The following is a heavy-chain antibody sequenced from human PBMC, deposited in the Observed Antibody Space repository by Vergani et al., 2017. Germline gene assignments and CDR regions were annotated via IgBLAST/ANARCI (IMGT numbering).Heavy chain of an antibody. CDR1: GFTFSSYS. CDR3: ARTSDYYDSSGFNYYYYMDV. D-gene: IGHD3-22*01. J-gene: IGHJ6*03. Sequence: EVQLVESGGGLVKPGGSLRLSCAASGFTFSSYSMNWVRQAPGKGLEWVSSISSSGSTIYYADSVKGRFTISRDNAKNSLYLQMNSLRAEDTAVYYCARTSDYYDSSGFNYYYYMDVWGQGTTVAVSS. CDR2: ISSSGSTI. V-gene: IGHV3-21*01.